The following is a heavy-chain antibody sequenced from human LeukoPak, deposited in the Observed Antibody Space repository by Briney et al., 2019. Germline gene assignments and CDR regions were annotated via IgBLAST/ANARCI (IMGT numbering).Heavy chain of an antibody. CDR1: GFTFSNYW. J-gene: IGHJ4*02. D-gene: IGHD3-22*01. V-gene: IGHV3-7*01. Sequence: SGGSLRLSCAASGFTFSNYWMNWVRQAPGKGLEWVANIKQDGSEKYYVDSVKGRFTISRDNAKNSLYLQMNSLRAEDTAVYYCARDYYMNFDYWGQGTLVTVSS. CDR2: IKQDGSEK. CDR3: ARDYYMNFDY.